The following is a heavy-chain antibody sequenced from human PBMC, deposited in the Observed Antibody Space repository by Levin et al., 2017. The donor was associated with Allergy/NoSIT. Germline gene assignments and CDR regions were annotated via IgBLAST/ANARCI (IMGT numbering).Heavy chain of an antibody. J-gene: IGHJ4*02. CDR1: GFTFSSYA. V-gene: IGHV3-23*01. CDR3: AKVPSHYYFDY. CDR2: ISGSGGST. Sequence: GESLKISCAASGFTFSSYAMSWVRQAPGKGLEWVSAISGSGGSTYYADSVKGRFTISRDNSKNTLYLQMNSLRAEDTAVYYCAKVPSHYYFDYWGQGTLVTVSS.